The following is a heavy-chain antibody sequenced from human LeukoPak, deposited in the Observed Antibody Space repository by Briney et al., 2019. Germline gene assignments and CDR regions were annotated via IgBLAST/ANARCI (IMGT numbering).Heavy chain of an antibody. CDR1: GGSISSSNW. J-gene: IGHJ5*02. Sequence: SGTLCLTCAVSGGSISSSNWWSWVRQPPGKGLEWIGEIYHSGSTNYNPSLKSRVTISVDKSKNQFSLKLSSVTAADTAVYYCASSLGYSYGYSAYNWFDPWGQGTLVTVSS. CDR2: IYHSGST. D-gene: IGHD5-18*01. V-gene: IGHV4-4*02. CDR3: ASSLGYSYGYSAYNWFDP.